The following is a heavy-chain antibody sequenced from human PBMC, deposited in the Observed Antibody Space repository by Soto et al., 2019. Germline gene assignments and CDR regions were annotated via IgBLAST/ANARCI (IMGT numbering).Heavy chain of an antibody. V-gene: IGHV3-21*01. CDR1: GFTFSSYS. Sequence: PGGSLRLSCAASGFTFSSYSMNWVRRAPGKGLEWVSSISSSSSYIYYTDSVKGRFTISRDNAKNSLYLQMNSLRAEDTAMYYCARESKVAGTIDYWGQGTLVTVSS. CDR2: ISSSSSYI. D-gene: IGHD6-19*01. J-gene: IGHJ4*02. CDR3: ARESKVAGTIDY.